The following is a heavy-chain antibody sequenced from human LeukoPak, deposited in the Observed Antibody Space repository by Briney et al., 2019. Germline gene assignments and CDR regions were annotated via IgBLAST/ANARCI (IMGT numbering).Heavy chain of an antibody. CDR1: GYSFTAFY. CDR2: IHLRSGDT. CDR3: ARDGEYGTGSYYRGSFDY. V-gene: IGHV1-2*02. J-gene: IGHJ4*02. D-gene: IGHD3-10*01. Sequence: ASGKVSCKASGYSFTAFYIHWVRQAPGQGLEWMGWIHLRSGDTRYAQKFQGRVTMARDTSISTVYMDLSSLGSDDTAVYYCARDGEYGTGSYYRGSFDYWGQGILVTVSA.